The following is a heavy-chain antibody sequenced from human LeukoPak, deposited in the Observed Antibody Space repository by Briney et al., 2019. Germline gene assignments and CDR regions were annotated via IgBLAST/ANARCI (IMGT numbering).Heavy chain of an antibody. CDR1: GFTFSSYA. CDR2: ISYDGSNK. V-gene: IGHV3-30-3*01. D-gene: IGHD6-19*01. J-gene: IGHJ6*02. Sequence: PGGSLRLSCAASGFTFSSYAMHWVRQAPGKGLEWVAVISYDGSNKYYADPVKGRFTISRDNSKNTLYLQMNSLRAEDTAVYYCARDRGHRQWLVRYYYYGMDVWGQGTTVTVSS. CDR3: ARDRGHRQWLVRYYYYGMDV.